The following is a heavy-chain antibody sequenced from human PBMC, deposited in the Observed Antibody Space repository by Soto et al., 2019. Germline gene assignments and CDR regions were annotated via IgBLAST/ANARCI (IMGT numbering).Heavy chain of an antibody. CDR1: GFTFSSYW. D-gene: IGHD3-3*01. CDR3: ARDRPDYDFWSGYSGY. V-gene: IGHV3-7*01. Sequence: GGSLRLSCTASGFTFSSYWMSWVRQAPGKGLEWVANIKQDGSEKYYVDSVKGRFTISRDNAKNSLYLQMNSLRAEDTAVYYCARDRPDYDFWSGYSGYWGQGTLVTVS. J-gene: IGHJ4*02. CDR2: IKQDGSEK.